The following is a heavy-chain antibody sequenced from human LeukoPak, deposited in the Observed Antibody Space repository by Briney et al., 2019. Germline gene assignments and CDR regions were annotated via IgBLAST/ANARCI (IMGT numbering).Heavy chain of an antibody. V-gene: IGHV1-18*01. CDR3: ARDLEIRRRGAFDI. Sequence: YAQKFQGRVTMTTDTSTNTAYMDLRSLRSDDTAVYYCARDLEIRRRGAFDIWGQGTMVTVSS. D-gene: IGHD5-24*01. J-gene: IGHJ3*02.